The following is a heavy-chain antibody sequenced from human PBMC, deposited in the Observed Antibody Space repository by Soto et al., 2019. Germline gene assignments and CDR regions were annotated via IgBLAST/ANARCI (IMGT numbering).Heavy chain of an antibody. Sequence: VQLQQWGAGLLNPSETLSLTCAVYGGSFRGYYWSWIRQPPGKGLEWIGEINHSGSTNYNPSLKSRVTISVDTSKNQFSLKLSSVTAADTAVYYCARGRSLHVWGQGTTVTVSS. D-gene: IGHD6-13*01. CDR2: INHSGST. CDR1: GGSFRGYY. J-gene: IGHJ6*02. CDR3: ARGRSLHV. V-gene: IGHV4-34*01.